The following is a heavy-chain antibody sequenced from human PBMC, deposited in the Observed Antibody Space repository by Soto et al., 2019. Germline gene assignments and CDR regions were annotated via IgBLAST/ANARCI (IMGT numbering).Heavy chain of an antibody. J-gene: IGHJ4*02. Sequence: QVHLVQSGAEVKKPGASVKVSCKASGYTFTSYGITWVRQAPGQGLEWMGWISAHNGNTDYAQKLQGRVIVTRDTSTSTAYMKLRGLISDDTAVYYCARGRYGDYWGQGALVTVSS. CDR2: ISAHNGNT. D-gene: IGHD1-1*01. CDR3: ARGRYGDY. V-gene: IGHV1-18*01. CDR1: GYTFTSYG.